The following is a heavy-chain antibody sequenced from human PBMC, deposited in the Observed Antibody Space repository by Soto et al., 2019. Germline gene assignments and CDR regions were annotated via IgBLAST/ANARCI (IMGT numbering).Heavy chain of an antibody. D-gene: IGHD3-3*01. J-gene: IGHJ6*02. V-gene: IGHV4-59*01. CDR1: GGSISSYY. CDR2: IYYSGST. Sequence: SETLSLTCTVSGGSISSYYWSWIRHPPGKGLEWIGYIYYSGSTNYNPSLKGRVTISVDTSKNQFSLKLSSVTAADTAVYYCARGAYDFWSGYGYYYYGMDVWGQGTTVTVSS. CDR3: ARGAYDFWSGYGYYYYGMDV.